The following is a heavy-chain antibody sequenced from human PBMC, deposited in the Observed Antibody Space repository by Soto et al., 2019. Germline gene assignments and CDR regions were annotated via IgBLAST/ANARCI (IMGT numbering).Heavy chain of an antibody. CDR3: ARAERRLRFDD. CDR2: IYHSGST. CDR1: GGSISSGGYS. Sequence: QLQLQESGSGLVKPSQTLSLTCAVSGGSISSGGYSWSWIRQPPGKGLEWIGYIYHSGSTYYNPSLKSRATISVHRYKNQFTLKLSSVTAGATDVYYCARAERRLRFDDWGQGTLVTVS. V-gene: IGHV4-30-2*01. J-gene: IGHJ4*02. D-gene: IGHD1-1*01.